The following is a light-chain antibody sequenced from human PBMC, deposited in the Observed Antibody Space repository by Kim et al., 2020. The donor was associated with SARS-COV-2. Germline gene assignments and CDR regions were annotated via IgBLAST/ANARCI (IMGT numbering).Light chain of an antibody. CDR2: GAS. CDR3: QQYHNRLT. J-gene: IGKJ5*01. Sequence: DIVMTQSPATLSVSPWERATLSCRASQSVSVNLAWYQQRPGQPPRLLIYGASIRAAGTPDRFRGSGSVTDFTLTISSLQSEDFGIYYCQQYHNRLTFGHGTRLEIK. CDR1: QSVSVN. V-gene: IGKV3D-15*01.